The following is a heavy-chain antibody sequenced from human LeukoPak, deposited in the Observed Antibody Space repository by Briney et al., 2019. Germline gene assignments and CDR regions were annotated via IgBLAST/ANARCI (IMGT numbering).Heavy chain of an antibody. CDR2: INHSGST. J-gene: IGHJ3*02. D-gene: IGHD2-15*01. V-gene: IGHV4-38-2*02. Sequence: WETLSLTCTVSGYSISSGYYWGWIRQPPGKGLEWIGEINHSGSTNYNPSLKSRVTISVDTSKTQFSLKLSSVTAAYTAVYYCARGRYCSGGSCYFHAFDIWGQGTMVTVSS. CDR1: GYSISSGYY. CDR3: ARGRYCSGGSCYFHAFDI.